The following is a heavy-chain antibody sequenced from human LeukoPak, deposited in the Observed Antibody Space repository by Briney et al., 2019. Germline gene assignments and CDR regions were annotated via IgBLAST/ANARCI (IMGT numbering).Heavy chain of an antibody. Sequence: PGGSLRLSCAASGFIFSDSAIHWVRQASGKGLEWMGIIYPGDSDTRYSPSFQGQVTISADKSISTAYLQWSSLKASDTAMYYCARGAYSSGWSEFDYWGQGTLVTVSS. D-gene: IGHD6-19*01. CDR1: GFIFSDSA. J-gene: IGHJ4*02. V-gene: IGHV5-51*01. CDR3: ARGAYSSGWSEFDY. CDR2: IYPGDSDT.